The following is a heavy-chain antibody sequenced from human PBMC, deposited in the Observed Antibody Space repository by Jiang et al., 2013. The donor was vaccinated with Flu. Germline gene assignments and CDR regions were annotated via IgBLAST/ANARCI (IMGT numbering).Heavy chain of an antibody. CDR1: GFTVSSNY. J-gene: IGHJ4*02. Sequence: VQLVESGGGLVQPGGSLRLSCAASGFTVSSNYMSWVRQAPGKGLEWVSVIYSGGSTYYADSVKGRFTISRDNSENTLYLQMNSLRAEDTAVYYCARGGPSIYYDSSGYYGAPFDYWGQGTLVTVSS. D-gene: IGHD3-22*01. CDR3: ARGGPSIYYDSSGYYGAPFDY. CDR2: IYSGGST. V-gene: IGHV3-66*02.